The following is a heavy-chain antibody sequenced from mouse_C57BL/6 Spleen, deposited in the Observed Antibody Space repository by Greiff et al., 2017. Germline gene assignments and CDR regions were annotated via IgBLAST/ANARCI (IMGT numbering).Heavy chain of an antibody. CDR1: GYTFTSYW. V-gene: IGHV1-69*01. Sequence: QVQLQQPGAELVMPGASVKLSCKASGYTFTSYWLDWVKQRPGQGLEWIGEIDPSDSYTNYNQKFKGKSTLTVDKSSSTAYMQLSSLTSEDSAVYYCARYGTRVDYWGQGTTLTVSS. J-gene: IGHJ2*01. CDR3: ARYGTRVDY. D-gene: IGHD1-1*02. CDR2: IDPSDSYT.